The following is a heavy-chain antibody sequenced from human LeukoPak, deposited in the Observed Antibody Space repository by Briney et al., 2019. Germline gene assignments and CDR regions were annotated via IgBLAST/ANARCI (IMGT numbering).Heavy chain of an antibody. J-gene: IGHJ4*02. CDR3: ARNHYDSSGYYYLFDY. V-gene: IGHV4-4*07. D-gene: IGHD3-22*01. Sequence: SETLSLTCTVSGGSISGYYWSWIRQPAGKGLEWIGHIYTSGSTNYNPSLKSRVTMSVDTSKNQFSLRLSSVTAADTAVYYCARNHYDSSGYYYLFDYWGQGTLVTVSS. CDR2: IYTSGST. CDR1: GGSISGYY.